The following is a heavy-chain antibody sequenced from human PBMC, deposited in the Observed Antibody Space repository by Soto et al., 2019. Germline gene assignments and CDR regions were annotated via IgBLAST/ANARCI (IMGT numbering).Heavy chain of an antibody. V-gene: IGHV5-51*01. D-gene: IGHD6-13*01. J-gene: IGHJ6*02. CDR1: GYSFTSYW. CDR3: ARLVSSSSWYVNYHYYGLDV. Sequence: GESLKISCKGSGYSFTSYWIGWVRQMPGKGLEWMGIIYPGDSDTRYSPSFQGQVTISADKSISTAYLQWSSLKASDTAMYYCARLVSSSSWYVNYHYYGLDVWGQGTTVTVSS. CDR2: IYPGDSDT.